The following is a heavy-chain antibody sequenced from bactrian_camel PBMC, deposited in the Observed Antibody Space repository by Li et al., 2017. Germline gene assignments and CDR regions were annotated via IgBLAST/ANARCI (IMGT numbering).Heavy chain of an antibody. J-gene: IGHJ4*01. CDR3: ARGLVWDCGTGIPGNYFKY. CDR2: YQHDGRT. CDR1: ETTQTMHC. D-gene: IGHD2*01. V-gene: IGHV3S53*01. Sequence: VQLVESGGGSVQTGGSLTLSCAASETTQTMHCMTWFRQAPGKKREGVASYQHDGRTDYTSSVKGRFTISKGSPGNTLHLQMNNLQPEDTAIYYCARGLVWDCGTGIPGNYFKYWGQGTQVTVS.